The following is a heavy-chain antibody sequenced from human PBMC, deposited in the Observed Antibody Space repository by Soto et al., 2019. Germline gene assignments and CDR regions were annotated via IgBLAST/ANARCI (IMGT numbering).Heavy chain of an antibody. D-gene: IGHD6-19*01. CDR3: ARNYSSGRYISGAFDI. Sequence: GESLKISCKGSGYSFTSYWIGWVRQMPGKGLEWMGIIYPGDSETTYSPSFQGQVTISADKSSRTAYLQWSSLKASDTAIYFCARNYSSGRYISGAFDIWGQGTMVTVS. CDR1: GYSFTSYW. V-gene: IGHV5-51*01. CDR2: IYPGDSET. J-gene: IGHJ3*02.